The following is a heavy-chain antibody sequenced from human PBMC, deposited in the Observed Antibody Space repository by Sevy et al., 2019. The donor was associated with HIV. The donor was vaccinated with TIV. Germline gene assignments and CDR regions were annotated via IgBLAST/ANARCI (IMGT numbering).Heavy chain of an antibody. CDR1: GFTFSSYA. CDR2: IGGSADYT. Sequence: GGSLRLSCVTSGFTFSSYAMSWVHQTPGKVLEWVSAIGGSADYTYYADSVKGRFTISRDNSKNTLYLQMNGLRAEDTAVYYCAIDVSEHSYSDYWGQGTLVTVSS. J-gene: IGHJ4*02. CDR3: AIDVSEHSYSDY. V-gene: IGHV3-23*01. D-gene: IGHD3-10*01.